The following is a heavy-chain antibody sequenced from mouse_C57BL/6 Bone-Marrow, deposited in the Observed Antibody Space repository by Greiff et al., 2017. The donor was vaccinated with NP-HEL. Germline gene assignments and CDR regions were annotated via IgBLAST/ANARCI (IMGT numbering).Heavy chain of an antibody. V-gene: IGHV1-18*01. CDR2: INPNNGGT. Sequence: VQLQQSGPELVKPGASVKIPCKASGYTFTDYNMDWVKQSHGKSLEWIGDINPNNGGTIYNQKFKGKATLTVDKSSSTAYMELRSLTSEDTVVYYCARGDGYGPLFDYWGQGTTLTVSS. CDR3: ARGDGYGPLFDY. J-gene: IGHJ2*01. D-gene: IGHD2-2*01. CDR1: GYTFTDYN.